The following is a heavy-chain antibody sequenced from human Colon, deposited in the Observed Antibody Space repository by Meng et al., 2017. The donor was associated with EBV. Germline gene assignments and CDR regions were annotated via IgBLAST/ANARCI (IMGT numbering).Heavy chain of an antibody. CDR1: GFTFSSSA. V-gene: IGHV3-23*01. CDR2: ISGSGLSH. CDR3: ATALY. Sequence: GCGGGFVPAGGSLRLFFATSGFTFSSSAFGWVRQAPGRGLGWVSTISGSGLSHYYADFVKGRFTISRDNSKNTLYLQMNSLRAEDTALYYCATALYWGQGTLVTVSS. J-gene: IGHJ4*02. D-gene: IGHD2-15*01.